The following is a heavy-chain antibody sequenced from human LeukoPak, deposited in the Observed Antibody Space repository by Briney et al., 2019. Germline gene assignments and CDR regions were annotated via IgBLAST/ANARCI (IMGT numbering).Heavy chain of an antibody. CDR3: AKAVRSLDDYGMDV. CDR1: GFTFDDYA. D-gene: IGHD4-17*01. V-gene: IGHV3-9*01. J-gene: IGHJ6*02. CDR2: ISWNSGSI. Sequence: GRSLRLSCAASGFTFDDYAMHWVRQAPGKGLEWVSGISWNSGSIGYADSVKGRFTISRDNAKNSLYLQMNSLRAEDTALYYCAKAVRSLDDYGMDVWGQGTTVTVSS.